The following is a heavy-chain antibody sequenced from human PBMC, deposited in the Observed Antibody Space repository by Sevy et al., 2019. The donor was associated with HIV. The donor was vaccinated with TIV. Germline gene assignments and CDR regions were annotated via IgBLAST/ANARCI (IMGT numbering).Heavy chain of an antibody. Sequence: GGSLRLSCVASGFTLTYYWMTWVRQAPGKGLEWVATIKQDGSEKYYVDSVKGRFTISRDNARNSLYLQMNSLRAEDTAVYYCARVTSSDDNWGQGTLVTVSS. CDR3: ARVTSSDDN. D-gene: IGHD1-1*01. CDR1: GFTLTYYW. CDR2: IKQDGSEK. J-gene: IGHJ4*02. V-gene: IGHV3-7*01.